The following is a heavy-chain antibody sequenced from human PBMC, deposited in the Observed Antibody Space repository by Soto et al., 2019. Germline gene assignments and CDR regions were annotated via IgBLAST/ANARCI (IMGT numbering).Heavy chain of an antibody. CDR1: GFTFSSYS. J-gene: IGHJ4*02. Sequence: GGSLRLSCAASGFTFSSYSMNWVRQAPGKGLEWVSSISSSSSYIYYADSVEGRFTISRDNAKNSLYLQMNSLRAEDTAVYYCARGIPYDYIWGGYRYPNPFFDYWGQGTLVTVSS. D-gene: IGHD3-16*02. V-gene: IGHV3-21*01. CDR3: ARGIPYDYIWGGYRYPNPFFDY. CDR2: ISSSSSYI.